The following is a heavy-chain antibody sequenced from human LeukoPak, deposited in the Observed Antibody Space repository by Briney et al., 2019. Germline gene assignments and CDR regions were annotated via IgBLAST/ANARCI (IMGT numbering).Heavy chain of an antibody. Sequence: GGSQRLSCAASGFTFSDYDMSWVRQAPGEGLEWVSAISGSGDKTFHADSVKGRFTTSRDNSKNTLSLQMSSLRVEDSAVYFCAKDTSAWWYHRAYMNVWGTGTTVTVSS. CDR3: AKDTSAWWYHRAYMNV. J-gene: IGHJ6*03. V-gene: IGHV3-23*01. CDR1: GFTFSDYD. D-gene: IGHD2-15*01. CDR2: ISGSGDKT.